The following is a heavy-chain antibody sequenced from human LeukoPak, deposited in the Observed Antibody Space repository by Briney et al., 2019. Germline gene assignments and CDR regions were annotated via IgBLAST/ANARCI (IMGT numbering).Heavy chain of an antibody. J-gene: IGHJ4*02. D-gene: IGHD3-10*01. CDR1: GFTFNTAW. CDR2: IKTKTDGGTA. Sequence: GGSLRLSCAASGFTFNTAWMSWVRQAPGKGLEWVGRIKTKTDGGTAEYAAPVKGRFTISRDDSKNTLYLQMDSLKTEDTAVYHCATGGHYFGAWGQGSLVTVSA. V-gene: IGHV3-15*01. CDR3: ATGGHYFGA.